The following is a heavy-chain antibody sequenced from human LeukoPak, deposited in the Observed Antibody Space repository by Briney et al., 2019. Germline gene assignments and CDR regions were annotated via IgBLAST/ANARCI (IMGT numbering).Heavy chain of an antibody. CDR2: IYSGGST. CDR3: ASESRRYSSSWYFDY. V-gene: IGHV3-66*01. J-gene: IGHJ4*02. Sequence: GGSLRLSCAASGFTVSSNYMSWVRQAPGKGLGWVSVIYSGGSTYYADSVKGRFTISRDNPKNTLYLQMNSLRAEDTAVYYCASESRRYSSSWYFDYWGQGTLVTVSS. CDR1: GFTVSSNY. D-gene: IGHD6-13*01.